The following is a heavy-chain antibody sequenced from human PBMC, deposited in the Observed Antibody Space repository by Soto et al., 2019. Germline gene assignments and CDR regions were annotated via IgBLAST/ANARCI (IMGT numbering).Heavy chain of an antibody. D-gene: IGHD2-21*02. J-gene: IGHJ4*02. V-gene: IGHV3-23*01. CDR2: IPVGSTYS. Sequence: EVQLMESGGGLVQPGGSLTLSCAASGFTFSNYAMTWVRQAPEKGLEWVSTIPVGSTYSRDADSVKGRFTVSRDDSKNALYLHINGLTAEDTAMYYCAKALFSGDGGEVFDYWGQGTLVTVAS. CDR1: GFTFSNYA. CDR3: AKALFSGDGGEVFDY.